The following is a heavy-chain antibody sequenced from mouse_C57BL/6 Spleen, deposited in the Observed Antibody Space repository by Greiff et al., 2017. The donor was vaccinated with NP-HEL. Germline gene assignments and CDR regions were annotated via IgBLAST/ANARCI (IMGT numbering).Heavy chain of an antibody. V-gene: IGHV1-82*01. D-gene: IGHD2-3*01. CDR1: GYAFSSSW. Sequence: QVQLQQSGPELVKPGASVKISCKASGYAFSSSWMNWVKQRPGKGLEWIGRIYPGDGDTNYNGKFKGKATLTADKSSSTAYMQLSSLTSEDSAVYFCARERDGYYYFDYWGQGTTLTVSS. CDR2: IYPGDGDT. CDR3: ARERDGYYYFDY. J-gene: IGHJ2*01.